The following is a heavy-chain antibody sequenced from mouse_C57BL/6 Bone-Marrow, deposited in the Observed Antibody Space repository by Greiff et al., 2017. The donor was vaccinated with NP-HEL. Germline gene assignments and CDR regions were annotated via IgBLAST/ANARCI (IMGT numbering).Heavy chain of an antibody. CDR2: INYDGSST. Sequence: EVHLVESEGGLVQPGSSMKLSCTASGFTFSDYYMAWVRQVPEKGLEWVANINYDGSSTYYLDPLKSRFIISRDNAKNFLYLQMSRLKSENTATYYCAREGGLRRRTYAMDHWGQGTSVTVSS. CDR3: AREGGLRRRTYAMDH. V-gene: IGHV5-16*01. D-gene: IGHD2-4*01. CDR1: GFTFSDYY. J-gene: IGHJ4*01.